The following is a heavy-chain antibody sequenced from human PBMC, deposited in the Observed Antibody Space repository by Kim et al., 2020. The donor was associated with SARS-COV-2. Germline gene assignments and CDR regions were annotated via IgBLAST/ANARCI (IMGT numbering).Heavy chain of an antibody. Sequence: GESLKISCKGSGYSFTSYWIGWVRQMPGKGLEWMGIIYPGDSDTIYSPSFQGQVTISADKSISTAYLQWSSLKASDTAMYYCAKTAYSYGYGMDVWGQGTTVTVSS. J-gene: IGHJ6*02. CDR3: AKTAYSYGYGMDV. CDR2: IYPGDSDT. CDR1: GYSFTSYW. V-gene: IGHV5-51*01. D-gene: IGHD5-18*01.